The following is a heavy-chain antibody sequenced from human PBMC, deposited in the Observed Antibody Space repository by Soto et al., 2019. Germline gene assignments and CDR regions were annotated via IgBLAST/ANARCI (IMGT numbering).Heavy chain of an antibody. CDR1: GYTFTGCY. CDR2: INPNSGGT. J-gene: IGHJ4*02. V-gene: IGHV1-2*02. Sequence: ASVKVSCKASGYTFTGCYMHWVRQAPGQGLEWMGWINPNSGGTNYAQKFQGRVTMTRDTSISTAYMELSRLRSDDTAVYYCARGTRGYSYGFFDYWGQGTLVTVSS. CDR3: ARGTRGYSYGFFDY. D-gene: IGHD5-18*01.